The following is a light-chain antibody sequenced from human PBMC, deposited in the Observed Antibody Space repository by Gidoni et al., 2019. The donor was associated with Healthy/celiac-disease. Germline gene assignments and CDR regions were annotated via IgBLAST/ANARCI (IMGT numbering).Light chain of an antibody. CDR1: QSVSSY. V-gene: IGKV3-11*01. J-gene: IGKJ1*01. CDR3: QQRSNWLT. CDR2: DAS. Sequence: EIVLTQSPATLSLSPGERATLSCSASQSVSSYLAWYQQKPGQAPRLLIYDASNRATGIPARFSGSGSGTDFTLTISSLEPKDFAVYYCQQRSNWLTFGQGTKVEIK.